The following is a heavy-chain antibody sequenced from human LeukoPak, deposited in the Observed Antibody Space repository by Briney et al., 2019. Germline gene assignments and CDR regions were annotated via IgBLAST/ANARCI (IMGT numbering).Heavy chain of an antibody. Sequence: ASVKVSCKASGYTFTSYYMHWVRQAPGQGLEWMGIINPSGGSTSYAQKFQGRVTMTRDTSTSTAYMELSSLRSEDTAVYYCARVGIRFLEWLLHFDYWGQGTLVTVSS. CDR3: ARVGIRFLEWLLHFDY. CDR1: GYTFTSYY. CDR2: INPSGGST. D-gene: IGHD3-3*01. V-gene: IGHV1-46*01. J-gene: IGHJ4*02.